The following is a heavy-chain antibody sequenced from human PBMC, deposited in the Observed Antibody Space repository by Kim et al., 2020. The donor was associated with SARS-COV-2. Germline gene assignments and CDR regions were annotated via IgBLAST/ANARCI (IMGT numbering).Heavy chain of an antibody. J-gene: IGHJ4*02. CDR2: NT. CDR3: ARDVATIREY. Sequence: NTNYARKLQGRVTMTTDTATSTAYMELRSLRSDDTAVYYCARDVATIREYWGQGTLVTVSS. V-gene: IGHV1-18*01. D-gene: IGHD5-12*01.